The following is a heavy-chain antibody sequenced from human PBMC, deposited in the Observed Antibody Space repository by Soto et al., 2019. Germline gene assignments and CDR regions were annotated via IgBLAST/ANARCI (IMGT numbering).Heavy chain of an antibody. J-gene: IGHJ6*02. Sequence: GGSLRLSCAASGFTFSSYGMHWVRQAPGKGLEWVAVISYDGSNKYYADSVKDRFTISRDNSKNTLYLQMNSLRAEDTAVYYCAKGDYVGYYYYGMDVWGQGTAVTVSS. CDR3: AKGDYVGYYYYGMDV. D-gene: IGHD4-17*01. CDR1: GFTFSSYG. CDR2: ISYDGSNK. V-gene: IGHV3-30*18.